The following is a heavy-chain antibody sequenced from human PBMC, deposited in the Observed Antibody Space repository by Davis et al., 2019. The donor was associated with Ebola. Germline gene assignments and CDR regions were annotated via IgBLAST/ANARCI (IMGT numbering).Heavy chain of an antibody. V-gene: IGHV3-30*03. D-gene: IGHD4-17*01. CDR1: GFTFSSYG. Sequence: PGGSLRLSCAASGFTFSSYGMHWVRQAPGKGLEWVAVISYDGSNKYYADSVKGRFTISRDNSKNTLYLQMNSLRAEDTAVYYCARGSGDYVSSYFDYWGQGTLVTVSS. CDR2: ISYDGSNK. CDR3: ARGSGDYVSSYFDY. J-gene: IGHJ4*02.